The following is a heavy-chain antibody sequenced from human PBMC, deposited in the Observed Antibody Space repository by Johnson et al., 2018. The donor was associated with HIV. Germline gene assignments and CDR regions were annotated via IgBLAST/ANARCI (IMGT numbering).Heavy chain of an antibody. CDR3: AKGQVARGAFDI. J-gene: IGHJ3*02. CDR2: IWYDGSNE. V-gene: IGHV3-33*06. CDR1: GFTFSSYA. Sequence: QMQLVESGGGVVQPGRSLRLSCAASGFTFSSYAMHWVRQAPGKGLEWVAVIWYDGSNEYYADSVKGRFTISRDNSKNTLYLHMSSLRLEDTAVYYCAKGQVARGAFDIWGQGTTVTVSS.